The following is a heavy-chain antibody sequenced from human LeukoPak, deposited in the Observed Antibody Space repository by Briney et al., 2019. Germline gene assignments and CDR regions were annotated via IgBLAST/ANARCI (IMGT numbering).Heavy chain of an antibody. Sequence: SETLSLTCTVSGVSISSYYWNWIRQPAGKGLEWIGRIYASGSINYNPSLKSRIPISVDAFENQFSLELSFVSAADTAVYYCARMRELPYGNFDFWGQGTLVTVSS. J-gene: IGHJ4*02. CDR1: GVSISSYY. D-gene: IGHD1-7*01. CDR3: ARMRELPYGNFDF. V-gene: IGHV4-4*07. CDR2: IYASGSI.